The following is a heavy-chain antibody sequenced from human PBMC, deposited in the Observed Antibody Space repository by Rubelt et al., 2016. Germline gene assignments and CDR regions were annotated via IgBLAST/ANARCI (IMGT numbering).Heavy chain of an antibody. CDR3: ARGSSGWYLNWYFDL. V-gene: IGHV4-34*01. D-gene: IGHD6-19*01. CDR2: INHSGST. Sequence: KGLEWIGEINHSGSTNYNPSLKSRVTISVDTSKNQFSLKLSSVTAADTAVYYCARGSSGWYLNWYFDLWGRGTLVTVSS. J-gene: IGHJ2*01.